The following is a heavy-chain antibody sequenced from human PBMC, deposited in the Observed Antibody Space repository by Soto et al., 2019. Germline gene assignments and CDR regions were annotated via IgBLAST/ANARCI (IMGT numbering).Heavy chain of an antibody. Sequence: PGGSMRLSCAASGFTFSSYAMSWVRQAPGKGLEWVSATSGSGSSTYYADSVKGRFTISRDNAKNSLYLQMNSLRAEDTAVYYCARDNRYGTTGLFYYYGMDVWGQGTTVTVSS. CDR2: TSGSGSST. CDR1: GFTFSSYA. V-gene: IGHV3-23*01. J-gene: IGHJ6*02. D-gene: IGHD2-8*01. CDR3: ARDNRYGTTGLFYYYGMDV.